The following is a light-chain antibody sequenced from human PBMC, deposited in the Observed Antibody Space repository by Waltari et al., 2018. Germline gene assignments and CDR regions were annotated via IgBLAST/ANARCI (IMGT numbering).Light chain of an antibody. CDR1: QSLVHSDGNTY. V-gene: IGKV2-30*02. CDR2: KVS. CDR3: MEGTYWPPWT. Sequence: DVVMTQSPLSLPVTLGQPASISCRSSQSLVHSDGNTYLNWFQQRPGQSPRRLIYKVSNRDSGVPDRFSGSGSGTDFTLKISRVEAEDVGVYYCMEGTYWPPWTFGQGTKVEIK. J-gene: IGKJ1*01.